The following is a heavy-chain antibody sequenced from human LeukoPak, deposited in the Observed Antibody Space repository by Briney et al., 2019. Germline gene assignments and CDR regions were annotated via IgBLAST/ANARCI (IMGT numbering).Heavy chain of an antibody. Sequence: SETLSLTCTVSGGSISSYYWSWIRQPPGKGLEWIGYMQSTGNSNYNPSLKSRVSMSVETSKNRIVLNLSSVTAADTAVYYCARDKRHSYGRYFDHWGQGLLVTVSS. V-gene: IGHV4-59*01. CDR2: MQSTGNS. CDR3: ARDKRHSYGRYFDH. D-gene: IGHD5-18*01. J-gene: IGHJ4*02. CDR1: GGSISSYY.